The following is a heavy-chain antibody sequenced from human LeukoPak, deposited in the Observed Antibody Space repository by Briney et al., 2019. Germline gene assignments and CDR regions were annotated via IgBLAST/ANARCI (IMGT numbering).Heavy chain of an antibody. CDR3: ARHSGQQLVRSGFDY. V-gene: IGHV5-51*01. D-gene: IGHD6-13*01. Sequence: GESLKISCKGSGDSFTSYWIGWVRQMPGKGLEWMGIIYPGDSDTRYSPSFQGQVTISADKSITTAYLQWSSLKASDTAMYYCARHSGQQLVRSGFDYWGQGTLVTVSS. J-gene: IGHJ4*02. CDR2: IYPGDSDT. CDR1: GDSFTSYW.